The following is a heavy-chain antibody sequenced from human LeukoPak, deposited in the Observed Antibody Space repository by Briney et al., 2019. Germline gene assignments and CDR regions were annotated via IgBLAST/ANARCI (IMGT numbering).Heavy chain of an antibody. CDR1: GFTFSSYG. V-gene: IGHV3-33*01. Sequence: PGGSLRLSCAASGFTFSSYGMHWVRQAPGKGLEWVAVIWYDGSNKYYADSVKGRFTISRDNSKNTLYLQMNSLRAEDTAVYYCARDRELRVSYYYMDVWGKGTTVTVSS. D-gene: IGHD4-23*01. CDR3: ARDRELRVSYYYMDV. J-gene: IGHJ6*03. CDR2: IWYDGSNK.